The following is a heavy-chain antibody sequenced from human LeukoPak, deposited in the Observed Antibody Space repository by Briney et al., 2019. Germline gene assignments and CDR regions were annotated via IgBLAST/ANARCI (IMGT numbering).Heavy chain of an antibody. Sequence: SETLSLTCTVSGGSNSSGSYYWSWIRQPAGKGLEWIGRIYTSGSTNYNPSLKSRVTISVDTSKNQFSLKLSSVTAADTAVYYCARGTLYSSSWTGDYYYGMDVWGQGTTVTVSS. D-gene: IGHD6-13*01. CDR2: IYTSGST. CDR3: ARGTLYSSSWTGDYYYGMDV. V-gene: IGHV4-61*02. CDR1: GGSNSSGSYY. J-gene: IGHJ6*02.